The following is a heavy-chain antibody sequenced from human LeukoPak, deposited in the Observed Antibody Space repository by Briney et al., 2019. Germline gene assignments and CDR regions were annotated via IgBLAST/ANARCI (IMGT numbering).Heavy chain of an antibody. Sequence: GGSLRLSCAASGFTFSSYEMNWVRQAPGKGLEWVSYISGGGTTIFYADSVKGRFTISRDNAKNSLYLHMNSLSAEDTALYFCATETENSNYDAFDIWGQETLVTVSS. D-gene: IGHD4-11*01. V-gene: IGHV3-48*03. CDR3: ATETENSNYDAFDI. CDR2: ISGGGTTI. CDR1: GFTFSSYE. J-gene: IGHJ3*02.